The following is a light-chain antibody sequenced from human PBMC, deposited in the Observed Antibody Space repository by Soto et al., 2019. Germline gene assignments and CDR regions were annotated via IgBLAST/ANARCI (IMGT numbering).Light chain of an antibody. CDR1: QSITNF. CDR2: ASS. V-gene: IGKV1-39*01. CDR3: QQAYSTPLLN. Sequence: DIQLTQSPSSLSASVGDRVTITCRTNQSITNFLNWYQEKHGKAPKLMIYASSNLQSGVPSRFSGSGTGTDFAHSISTPHPDDFATYYCQQAYSTPLLNFGGATKVYIK. J-gene: IGKJ4*01.